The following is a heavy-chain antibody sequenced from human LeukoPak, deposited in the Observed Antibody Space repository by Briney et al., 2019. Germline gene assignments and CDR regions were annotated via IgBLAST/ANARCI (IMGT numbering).Heavy chain of an antibody. CDR2: IYYSGST. J-gene: IGHJ4*02. Sequence: PSETLSLTCTVSGGSISSYYWSWIRQPPGKGLEWIGYIYYSGSTNYNPSLKSRVTISVDTSKNQFSLKLSSVTAADTAVYYCARQSSGWYSGEAFDYWGQGTLVTVSP. CDR1: GGSISSYY. CDR3: ARQSSGWYSGEAFDY. V-gene: IGHV4-59*08. D-gene: IGHD6-19*01.